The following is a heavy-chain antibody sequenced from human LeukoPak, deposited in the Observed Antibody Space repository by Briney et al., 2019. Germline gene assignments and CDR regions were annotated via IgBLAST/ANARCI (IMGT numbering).Heavy chain of an antibody. V-gene: IGHV3-7*01. CDR1: GFTFSEYW. Sequence: GGSLRLSCGASGFTFSEYWMTWVRQAPGRGPEWVANIKGDGSKIYYVDSVKGRFTISRDNDKNSLYLQMNNLRVEDTAVYHCARDGSCFDFWGQGALVTVPS. D-gene: IGHD2-15*01. CDR3: ARDGSCFDF. J-gene: IGHJ4*02. CDR2: IKGDGSKI.